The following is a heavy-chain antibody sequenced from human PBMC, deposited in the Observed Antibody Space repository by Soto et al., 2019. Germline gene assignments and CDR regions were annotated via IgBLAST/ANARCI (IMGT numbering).Heavy chain of an antibody. CDR1: GDTFSSYD. J-gene: IGHJ6*02. D-gene: IGHD3-22*01. V-gene: IGHV1-69*01. CDR3: ARDGSGYRSRAAPMDV. CDR2: IIPIFGTA. Sequence: QVQLVQSGAEVTKPGSSVKVSCKASGDTFSSYDISWVRQAPGQGLEWMGGIIPIFGTASYAQKLQGRVTITADESTSTAYMELSSLRSEDTAVYYCARDGSGYRSRAAPMDVWGQGTTVTVSS.